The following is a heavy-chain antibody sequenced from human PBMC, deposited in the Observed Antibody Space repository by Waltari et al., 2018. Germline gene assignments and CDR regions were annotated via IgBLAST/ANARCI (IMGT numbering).Heavy chain of an antibody. CDR3: ALSRYGLASPKFDP. CDR2: LDPSGVT. CDR1: GGSFRGSY. D-gene: IGHD4-17*01. J-gene: IGHJ5*02. V-gene: IGHV4-34*02. Sequence: QVQGQQWGAGLVKPSETLSLTCAVSGGSFRGSYWSCLRQPPGKALEWIGELDPSGVTNYNPSLTSRATISVDTSRNQLSLKLTSVTAADTAIYYCALSRYGLASPKFDPWGQGTLVTVSS.